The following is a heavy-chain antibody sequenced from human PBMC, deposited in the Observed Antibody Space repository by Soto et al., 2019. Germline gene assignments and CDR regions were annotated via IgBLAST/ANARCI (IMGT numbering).Heavy chain of an antibody. CDR2: INHSGST. CDR1: GGSLRGYH. J-gene: IGHJ5*02. D-gene: IGHD6-19*01. Sequence: PSATLTDTYAVYGGSLRGYHWGWSRRAPGKELEWIGEINHSGSTNYNPSLKSRVTISIDTSKNQFSLKLSSVTAADTAIYYCARDSLGIAVLGTGRSKNNWFDPWGQGTLVT. CDR3: ARDSLGIAVLGTGRSKNNWFDP. V-gene: IGHV4-34*01.